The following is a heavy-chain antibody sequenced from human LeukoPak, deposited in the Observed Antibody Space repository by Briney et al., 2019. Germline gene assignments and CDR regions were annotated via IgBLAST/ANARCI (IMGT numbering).Heavy chain of an antibody. V-gene: IGHV3-33*01. D-gene: IGHD2-2*01. J-gene: IGHJ4*02. Sequence: QAGGSLRLSCAASGFTFSNYGMHWVRQAPGKGLEWVAIIWYDASNKYYADSVKGRFTISRDNSRNTLYLQMNSLRAEDTAVYYCARDFLSGRVVPAASDYWGQGTLVTVSS. CDR1: GFTFSNYG. CDR2: IWYDASNK. CDR3: ARDFLSGRVVPAASDY.